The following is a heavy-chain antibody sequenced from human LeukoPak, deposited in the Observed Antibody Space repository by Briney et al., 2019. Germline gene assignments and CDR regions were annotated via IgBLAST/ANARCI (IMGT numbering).Heavy chain of an antibody. D-gene: IGHD6-25*01. V-gene: IGHV3-30*02. J-gene: IGHJ4*02. CDR3: AKEAAGPNYYFDY. Sequence: GGSLRLSCAASGFTFSTYGMHWVRQAPGKGLEWLTFIRYDGSNKLYAGSVKGRFTISRDNSHNTLYLQLSSLRAEDTAVYYCAKEAAGPNYYFDYWGQGTLVTVSS. CDR2: IRYDGSNK. CDR1: GFTFSTYG.